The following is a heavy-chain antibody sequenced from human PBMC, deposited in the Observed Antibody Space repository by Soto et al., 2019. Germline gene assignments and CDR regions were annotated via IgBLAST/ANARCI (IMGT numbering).Heavy chain of an antibody. V-gene: IGHV1-18*04. CDR3: ARASGDYDFWSGYYY. CDR2: ISAYNGNT. Sequence: ASVKVSCKASGYTFTMYGISWVLQAPLQGLDWMGWISAYNGNTNYAQKLQGRVTMTTDTSTSTAYMELRSLRSDDTAVYYRARASGDYDFWSGYYYWGQGTLVTVSS. CDR1: GYTFTMYG. J-gene: IGHJ4*02. D-gene: IGHD3-3*01.